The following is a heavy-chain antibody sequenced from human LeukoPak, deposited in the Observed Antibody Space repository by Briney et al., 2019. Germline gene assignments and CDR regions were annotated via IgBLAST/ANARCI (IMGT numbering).Heavy chain of an antibody. V-gene: IGHV3-30-3*01. CDR1: GFTFSSYA. CDR3: ARAEGYYDSSGSIDFDY. D-gene: IGHD3-22*01. Sequence: GRSLRLSCAASGFTFSSYAMHWVRQAPGKGLEWVAVISYDGSNKYYADSVKGRFTISRDNSKNTLYLQMNSLRAEDTAVYYCARAEGYYDSSGSIDFDYWGQGTLVTVSS. CDR2: ISYDGSNK. J-gene: IGHJ4*02.